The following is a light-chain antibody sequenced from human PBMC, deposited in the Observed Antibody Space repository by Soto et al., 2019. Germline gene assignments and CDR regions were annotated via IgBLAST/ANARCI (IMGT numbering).Light chain of an antibody. CDR2: DVS. Sequence: QSALTQPASVSGSPGQSITFSCTGTSSDVGGYNYVSWYQQHPGKAPKLMIYDVSNRPSGVSSRFSGSKSGNTASLTISGLQAEDEADYYCSSYTSSSTPYVFGIGTKLTVL. J-gene: IGLJ1*01. CDR1: SSDVGGYNY. CDR3: SSYTSSSTPYV. V-gene: IGLV2-14*03.